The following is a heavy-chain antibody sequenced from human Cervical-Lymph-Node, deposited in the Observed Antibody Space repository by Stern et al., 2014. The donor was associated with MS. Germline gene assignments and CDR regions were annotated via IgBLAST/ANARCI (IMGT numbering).Heavy chain of an antibody. J-gene: IGHJ2*01. CDR2: IVPSLATT. Sequence: VQLVESGAEVKKPGSSVKVSCKASGGTFRNHAINWVRQAPGQGLEWMGGIVPSLATTKYAQKLQGRVTITADDSTSTAYMELTSLTSEDTAMYYCARVWERIATRPRYWYFDLWGRGTLVTVSS. CDR1: GGTFRNHA. D-gene: IGHD6-6*01. CDR3: ARVWERIATRPRYWYFDL. V-gene: IGHV1-69*01.